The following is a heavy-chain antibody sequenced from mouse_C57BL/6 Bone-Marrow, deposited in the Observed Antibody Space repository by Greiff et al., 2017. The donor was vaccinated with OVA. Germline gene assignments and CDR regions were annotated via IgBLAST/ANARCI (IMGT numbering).Heavy chain of an antibody. Sequence: VQLVESGAELVKPGASVKISCKASGYAFSNYWMNWVKQRPGQGLEWIGQIYPGDGDTNYNGKFKGKASLTADKSSSPGYIQLSSLTSEDSAVYFCARGAYWGQGTLVTVSA. V-gene: IGHV1-80*01. CDR1: GYAFSNYW. CDR3: ARGAY. CDR2: IYPGDGDT. J-gene: IGHJ3*01.